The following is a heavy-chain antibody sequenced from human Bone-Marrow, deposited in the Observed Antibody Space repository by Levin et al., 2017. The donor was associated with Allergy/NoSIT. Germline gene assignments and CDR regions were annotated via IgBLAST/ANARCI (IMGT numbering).Heavy chain of an antibody. J-gene: IGHJ4*02. V-gene: IGHV3-23*01. CDR3: ARSGALAGVDY. D-gene: IGHD6-19*01. CDR2: ISGSGTSP. CDR1: GFMFRNYA. Sequence: GESLKISCAASGFMFRNYAMTWVRQAPGKGLEWVAAISGSGTSPFYEDSVKGRFSISRDNSKNEQYLQMDSLRVEDTALYYCARSGALAGVDYWGQGILVTVS.